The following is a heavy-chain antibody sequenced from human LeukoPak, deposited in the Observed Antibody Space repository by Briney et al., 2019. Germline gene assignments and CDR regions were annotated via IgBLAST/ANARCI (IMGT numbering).Heavy chain of an antibody. D-gene: IGHD2-2*01. V-gene: IGHV1-2*02. CDR3: AKYTEGRRVPGYLYYYYGMDV. Sequence: GASVTVSCKASGYTFTGYYMHWVRQDPGQGLEWMGWINPNSGGTNYAQKFQGRVTMTRDTSINTSYMELSRLRSEDTAVYYGAKYTEGRRVPGYLYYYYGMDVWGQGTTVTVSS. J-gene: IGHJ6*02. CDR1: GYTFTGYY. CDR2: INPNSGGT.